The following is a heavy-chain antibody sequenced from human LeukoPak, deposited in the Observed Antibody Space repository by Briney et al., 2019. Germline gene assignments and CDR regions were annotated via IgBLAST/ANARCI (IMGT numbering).Heavy chain of an antibody. Sequence: SETLSLTCAVYGGSFSGCYWSWIRQPPGKGLEWIGEINHSGSTNYNPSLKSRVTISVDTSKNQFSLKLSSVTAADTAVYYCARHRMGPENSGSYYYYYYYYMDVWGKGTTVTVSS. V-gene: IGHV4-34*01. D-gene: IGHD1-26*01. CDR2: INHSGST. CDR3: ARHRMGPENSGSYYYYYYYYMDV. CDR1: GGSFSGCY. J-gene: IGHJ6*03.